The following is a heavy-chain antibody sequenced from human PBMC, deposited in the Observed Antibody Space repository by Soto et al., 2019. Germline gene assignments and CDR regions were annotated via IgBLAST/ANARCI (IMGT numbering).Heavy chain of an antibody. J-gene: IGHJ4*02. D-gene: IGHD6-19*01. CDR1: GLSFSSSV. V-gene: IGHV3-23*01. CDR3: AKYLAVAGTAHFDY. Sequence: EVQLSESGGDLIQPGGSLRLSCAASGLSFSSSVMSWVRQAPGKGLEWVSALSGSGVNTFYADSVKGRFTISRDNSKNTLYLQMSSLRADDTAIYYCAKYLAVAGTAHFDYWGQGTLVTVSS. CDR2: LSGSGVNT.